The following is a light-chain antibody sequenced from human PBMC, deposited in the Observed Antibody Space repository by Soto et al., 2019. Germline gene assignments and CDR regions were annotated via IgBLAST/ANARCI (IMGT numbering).Light chain of an antibody. Sequence: DIQMTQSPSSLSASVGDRVTMSCRASQNIGEYLNWYQQKPGKAPKVLIYGASSLQGGVPSRFSGSGSGTDFTLTISSLQPEDFATYYCQQSYSTVMFTFGQGTKVEIK. J-gene: IGKJ2*01. CDR2: GAS. V-gene: IGKV1-39*01. CDR3: QQSYSTVMFT. CDR1: QNIGEY.